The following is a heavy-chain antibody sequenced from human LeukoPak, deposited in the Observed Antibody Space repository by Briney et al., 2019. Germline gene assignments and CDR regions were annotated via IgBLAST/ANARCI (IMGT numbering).Heavy chain of an antibody. CDR3: ARSRVRGQNNAFDI. D-gene: IGHD3-10*01. J-gene: IGHJ3*02. Sequence: GGSLRLSCAASGFTFSSYSMNWVRQAPGKGLEWVSSISSSSSYIYYADSVKGRFTISRDNAKNSLYLQMNSLRAEDTVVYYCARSRVRGQNNAFDIWGQGTMVTVSS. V-gene: IGHV3-21*01. CDR2: ISSSSSYI. CDR1: GFTFSSYS.